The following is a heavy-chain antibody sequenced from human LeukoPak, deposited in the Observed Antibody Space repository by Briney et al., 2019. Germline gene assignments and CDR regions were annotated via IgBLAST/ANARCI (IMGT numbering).Heavy chain of an antibody. D-gene: IGHD6-13*01. V-gene: IGHV3-23*01. CDR2: ISGSDDTT. Sequence: GGSLRLSCAASGFTFSSSGMSWVRQAPGKGLEWVSSISGSDDTTYYAESVKGRFTISRDNSKNTLYLQMKSLRAEDTALYYCANNRYSSRWRGAFDVWGQGTMVTVSS. CDR3: ANNRYSSRWRGAFDV. CDR1: GFTFSSSG. J-gene: IGHJ3*01.